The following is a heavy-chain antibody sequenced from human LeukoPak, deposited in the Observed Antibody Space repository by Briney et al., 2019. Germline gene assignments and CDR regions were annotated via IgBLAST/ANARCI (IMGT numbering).Heavy chain of an antibody. CDR3: ARGYSSGWYDY. V-gene: IGHV4-59*08. Sequence: SETLSLTCTVFGDFIRSSHWSWIRQTPGKGLEWIGYVFYIGYPTYNPSLKSRVTMSVDTSKNQFSLKLSSVTAVDTAVYYCARGYSSGWYDYWGQGTLVTVSS. CDR2: VFYIGYP. J-gene: IGHJ4*02. CDR1: GDFIRSSH. D-gene: IGHD6-19*01.